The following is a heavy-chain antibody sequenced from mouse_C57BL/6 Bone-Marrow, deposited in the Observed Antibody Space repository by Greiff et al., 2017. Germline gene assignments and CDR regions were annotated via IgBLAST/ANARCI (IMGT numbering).Heavy chain of an antibody. D-gene: IGHD2-5*01. J-gene: IGHJ3*01. Sequence: QVQLQQSGAELAKPGASVKLSCKASGYTFTSYWMHWVKQRPGQGLEWIGYINPSSGYTKYNQKFKDKATLTADKSSSTAYMQLSSLTYDDSAVYYCANSYYSNYRLAYWGQGTLVTVSA. CDR3: ANSYYSNYRLAY. V-gene: IGHV1-7*01. CDR1: GYTFTSYW. CDR2: INPSSGYT.